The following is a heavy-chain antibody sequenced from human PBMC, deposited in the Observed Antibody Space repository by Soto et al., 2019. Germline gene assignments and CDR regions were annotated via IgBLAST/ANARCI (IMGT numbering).Heavy chain of an antibody. J-gene: IGHJ5*02. CDR1: GGSISSTTHY. CDR2: IYYTGST. D-gene: IGHD1-7*01. V-gene: IGHV4-39*01. CDR3: ARRGYNWNLNWFDP. Sequence: SETLSLTCAVSGGSISSTTHYWGWFRQPPGKGLEWIGTIYYTGSTYYNPSLKSRVSISVDTSKNQFSLRLSSVTAADTAVYYCARRGYNWNLNWFDPWGQGTKVT.